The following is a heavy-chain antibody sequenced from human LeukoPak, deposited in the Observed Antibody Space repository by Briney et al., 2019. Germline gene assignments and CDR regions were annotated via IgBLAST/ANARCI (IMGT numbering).Heavy chain of an antibody. Sequence: SETLSLTCAVYGGSFSGYYWSWIRQPPGKGLEWIGEINHSGSTNYNPSLKSRVTISVDTSKNQFSLKLSSVTAADTAVYYCARVVWDIVVVPAAIAAFDIWGQGTMVTDSS. CDR3: ARVVWDIVVVPAAIAAFDI. D-gene: IGHD2-2*02. V-gene: IGHV4-34*01. J-gene: IGHJ3*02. CDR1: GGSFSGYY. CDR2: INHSGST.